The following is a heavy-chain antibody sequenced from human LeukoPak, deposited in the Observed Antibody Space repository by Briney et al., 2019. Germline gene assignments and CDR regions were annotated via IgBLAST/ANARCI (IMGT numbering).Heavy chain of an antibody. D-gene: IGHD1-1*01. V-gene: IGHV4-59*01. CDR3: AREVGTTGWFDP. Sequence: SETLSLTCTVSGGSISSYYWSWIRQPPGKGLEWIGYIYYSGSTNYNPSLKSRVTISVDTSKNQFSVKLSSVTAADTAVYYCAREVGTTGWFDPWGQGTLVTVSS. CDR2: IYYSGST. J-gene: IGHJ5*02. CDR1: GGSISSYY.